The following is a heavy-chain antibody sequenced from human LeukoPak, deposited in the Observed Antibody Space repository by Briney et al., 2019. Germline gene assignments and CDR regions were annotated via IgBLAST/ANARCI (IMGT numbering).Heavy chain of an antibody. V-gene: IGHV1-46*01. J-gene: IGHJ5*02. D-gene: IGHD4-23*01. CDR2: INPSGGST. CDR3: ARDNSVEDTAWWFDP. CDR1: GYTFTSYY. Sequence: ASVKVSCTASGYTFTSYYMHWVRQAPGQGLEWMGIINPSGGSTSYAQRFQGRVTMTRDMSTSTDYMELSSLRSEDTAVYYCARDNSVEDTAWWFDPWGQGTLVTVSS.